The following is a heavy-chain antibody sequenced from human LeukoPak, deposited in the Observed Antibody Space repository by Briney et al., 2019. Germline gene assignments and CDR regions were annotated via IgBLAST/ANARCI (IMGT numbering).Heavy chain of an antibody. CDR2: INPSGGST. CDR3: ATRPPRNYYDSSGFWGLDV. D-gene: IGHD3-22*01. V-gene: IGHV1-46*01. CDR1: GYTFTSYY. J-gene: IGHJ6*04. Sequence: ASVKVSCKASGYTFTSYYMHWVRQAPGQGLEWMGIINPSGGSTSYAQKFQGRVTMTRDTSTSTVHMELSSLRSDDTAVYYCATRPPRNYYDSSGFWGLDVWGKGTTVTVSS.